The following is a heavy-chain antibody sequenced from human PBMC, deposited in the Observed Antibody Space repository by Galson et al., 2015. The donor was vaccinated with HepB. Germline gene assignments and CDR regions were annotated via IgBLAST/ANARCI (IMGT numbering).Heavy chain of an antibody. J-gene: IGHJ4*02. D-gene: IGHD3-3*01. CDR1: GYTFTAYF. V-gene: IGHV1-2*06. CDR2: INPNSGVT. CDR3: ASEGGDYDFWSGYSGPYYFDH. Sequence: SVKVSCKASGYTFTAYFMHWVRQAPGQGLEWMGRINPNSGVTRFAQKFQGRVTMTRDTSITTAYMELSRLRSDDTAMYYCASEGGDYDFWSGYSGPYYFDHWGQGTLVTVSS.